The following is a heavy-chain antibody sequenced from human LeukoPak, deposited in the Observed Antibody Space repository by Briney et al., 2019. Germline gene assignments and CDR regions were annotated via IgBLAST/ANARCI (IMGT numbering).Heavy chain of an antibody. CDR1: GFTFSNYA. CDR3: ARDLYDSSESAFDI. D-gene: IGHD3-22*01. CDR2: ISYDGSNK. V-gene: IGHV3-30-3*01. J-gene: IGHJ3*02. Sequence: GGSLGLSCAASGFTFSNYAMHWVRQAPGKGLEWVAVISYDGSNKYYADSVKGRFTISRDNSKNTLYLQMNSLRAEDTAVYYCARDLYDSSESAFDIWGQGTMVTVSS.